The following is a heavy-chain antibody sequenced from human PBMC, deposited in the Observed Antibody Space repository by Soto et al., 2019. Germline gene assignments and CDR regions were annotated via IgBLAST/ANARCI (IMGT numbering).Heavy chain of an antibody. V-gene: IGHV4-34*01. J-gene: IGHJ3*02. D-gene: IGHD1-1*01. Sequence: QVQLQQWGAGLLKPSETLSLTCAVYGGFVSSGSYYWSWIRQPPGKGLEWIGEMSHSGGTHFNPSLKSRDTISVDTSKNQFSLKMRALTAADTALYYCARVERGTATTVVDAFDIWGPGTMVTVSS. CDR3: ARVERGTATTVVDAFDI. CDR1: GGFVSSGSYY. CDR2: MSHSGGT.